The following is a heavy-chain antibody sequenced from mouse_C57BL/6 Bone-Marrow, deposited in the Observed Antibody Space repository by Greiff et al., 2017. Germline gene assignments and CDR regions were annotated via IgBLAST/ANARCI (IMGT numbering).Heavy chain of an antibody. J-gene: IGHJ1*03. CDR3: ARRGYYGSRSYWYFDV. Sequence: DVKLVESGGGLVKPGGSLKLSCAASGFTFSSYTMSWVRQTPEKRLEWVATISGGGGNTYYPDSVKGRFTISRDNAKNTLYLQMSSLRSEDTALYYCARRGYYGSRSYWYFDVWGTGTTVTVSS. D-gene: IGHD1-1*01. CDR1: GFTFSSYT. CDR2: ISGGGGNT. V-gene: IGHV5-9*01.